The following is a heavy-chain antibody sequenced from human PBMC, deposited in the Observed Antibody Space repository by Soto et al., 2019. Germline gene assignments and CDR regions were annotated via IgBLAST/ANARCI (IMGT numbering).Heavy chain of an antibody. CDR2: IYYSGTT. D-gene: IGHD5-12*01. Sequence: SETLSLTCTVSGGSISSDYWSWIRQPPGKGLEWIGYIYYSGTTNHNPSLKSRVTISVDTSKNQFSLKLSSVTAADTAVYYCVKSGYDLGIMDVWGKGTTVTVSS. J-gene: IGHJ6*03. CDR1: GGSISSDY. V-gene: IGHV4-59*01. CDR3: VKSGYDLGIMDV.